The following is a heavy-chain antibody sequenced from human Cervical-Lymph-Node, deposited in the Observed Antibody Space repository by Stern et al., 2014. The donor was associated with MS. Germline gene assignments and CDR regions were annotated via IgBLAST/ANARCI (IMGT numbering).Heavy chain of an antibody. CDR2: INPSGSA. CDR1: GGSVSGYY. CDR3: ARFRTTRLFDS. J-gene: IGHJ4*02. Sequence: QVQLQQWGAGLLKPSETLSLTCAVYGGSVSGYYWNWIRQPPGKGLEWIGEINPSGSAYSNSSLKGRVSISLNNSSNQFFLNLTSVTAADTAVYYCARFRTTRLFDSWGQGTLVTVSS. V-gene: IGHV4-34*01. D-gene: IGHD1-1*01.